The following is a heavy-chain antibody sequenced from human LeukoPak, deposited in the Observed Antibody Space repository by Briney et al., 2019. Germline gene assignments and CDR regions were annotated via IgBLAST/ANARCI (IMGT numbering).Heavy chain of an antibody. CDR1: GFTFSSYG. CDR2: IRYDGSNK. V-gene: IGHV3-30*02. CDR3: ARELKGGRYCSGGSCSTNWFDP. D-gene: IGHD2-15*01. J-gene: IGHJ5*02. Sequence: GGSLRLSCAASGFTFSSYGMHWVRQAPGKGLEWVAFIRYDGSNKYYADSVKGRFTISRDNSKNTLYLQMNSLRAEDTAVYYCARELKGGRYCSGGSCSTNWFDPWGQGTLVTVSS.